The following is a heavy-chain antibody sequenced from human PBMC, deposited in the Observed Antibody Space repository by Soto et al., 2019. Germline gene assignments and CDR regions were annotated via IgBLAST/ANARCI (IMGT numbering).Heavy chain of an antibody. CDR2: VYHTGDN. CDR1: GDTVASSHL. CDR3: AREIVTAGGNNYFDP. D-gene: IGHD2-21*02. V-gene: IGHV4-4*02. Sequence: PSETLSLTCGVSGDTVASSHLWRCVRQSPGRGLEWIGNVYHTGDNNFNPSLQSRVTFSVDKSNNQFSLRLTSVTAADTAVYFCAREIVTAGGNNYFDPWGPGTLVTV. J-gene: IGHJ5*02.